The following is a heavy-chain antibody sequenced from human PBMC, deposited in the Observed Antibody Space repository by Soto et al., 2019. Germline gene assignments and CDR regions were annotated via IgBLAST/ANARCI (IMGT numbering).Heavy chain of an antibody. Sequence: SETLSRTCTVSGGSISSYYWSWNRQPPGKGLEWIGYIYYSGSTSYNPSLKSRVTMTVDTSKNQFSLKLYSVTAADPAVYYCARGDYYGRSDYWGPGTLVTASS. D-gene: IGHD3-10*01. CDR3: ARGDYYGRSDY. J-gene: IGHJ4*02. V-gene: IGHV4-59*01. CDR2: IYYSGST. CDR1: GGSISSYY.